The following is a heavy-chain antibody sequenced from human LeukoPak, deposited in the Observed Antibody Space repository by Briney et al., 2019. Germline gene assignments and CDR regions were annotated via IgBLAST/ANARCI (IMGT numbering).Heavy chain of an antibody. CDR1: GFTVSSNS. Sequence: GGSLRLSCTASGFTVSSNSMSWVRQAPGKGLEWVSFIYSDNTHYSDSVKGRFTISRDNSKNTLYLRMNSLRAEDTAVYYCARRAGAYSHPYDYWGQGTLVTVSS. V-gene: IGHV3-53*01. CDR2: IYSDNT. J-gene: IGHJ4*02. D-gene: IGHD4/OR15-4a*01. CDR3: ARRAGAYSHPYDY.